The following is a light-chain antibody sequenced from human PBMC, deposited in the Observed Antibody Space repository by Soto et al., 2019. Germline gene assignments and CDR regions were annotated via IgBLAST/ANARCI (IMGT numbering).Light chain of an antibody. Sequence: DIQLTQSPATLSSSVGDRVTISCRASQSISGWLAWYHQKQGNDPKLLIYDATNLESGVPSRFSGSGSGTDFTLTISSMQHDDFSTFYCQQYSAYSLTFGQGTKVEVK. J-gene: IGKJ1*01. CDR2: DAT. CDR1: QSISGW. CDR3: QQYSAYSLT. V-gene: IGKV1-5*01.